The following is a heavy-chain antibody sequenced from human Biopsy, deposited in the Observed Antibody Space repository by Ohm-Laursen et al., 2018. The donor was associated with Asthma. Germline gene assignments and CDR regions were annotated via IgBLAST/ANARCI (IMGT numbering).Heavy chain of an antibody. CDR2: ISFDGSNK. V-gene: IGHV3-30*03. Sequence: SLRLSCSASGFSFSRYGMHWVRQAPGKGLEWVAVISFDGSNKYYGDSVKGRFTIARDNSKNTVYLQMNSLRAEDTAVYYCASYEVVTAILPMDVWGQGNTVTVSS. CDR3: ASYEVVTAILPMDV. CDR1: GFSFSRYG. J-gene: IGHJ6*02. D-gene: IGHD2-21*02.